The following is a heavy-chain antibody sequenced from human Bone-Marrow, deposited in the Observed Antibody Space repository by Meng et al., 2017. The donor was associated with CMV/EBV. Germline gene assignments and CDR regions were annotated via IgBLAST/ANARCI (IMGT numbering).Heavy chain of an antibody. D-gene: IGHD2-21*01. Sequence: ASVKVSCKASGYTFTGYYMHWVRQAPGQGLEWMGWINPDSGGTNYAQNFQGRVTMTRDTSISTAYMELSRLRSDDTAVYYCARDSPAYCGGDCYSNGMDVWGQGTTVTVSS. CDR3: ARDSPAYCGGDCYSNGMDV. CDR2: INPDSGGT. J-gene: IGHJ6*02. V-gene: IGHV1-2*02. CDR1: GYTFTGYY.